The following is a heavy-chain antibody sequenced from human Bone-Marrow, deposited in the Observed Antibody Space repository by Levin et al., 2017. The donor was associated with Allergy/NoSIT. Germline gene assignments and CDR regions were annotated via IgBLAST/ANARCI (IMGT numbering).Heavy chain of an antibody. V-gene: IGHV3-9*01. D-gene: IGHD2-15*01. Sequence: SCAASGFTFDDYAMHWVRQAPGKALEWVSGISWNSGSRAYAGSVKGRFTISRDSAQNSLHLQMNSLRPEDTAFYYCVKAAYCAGGSCLREYFQHWGQGTLVTVSS. CDR1: GFTFDDYA. J-gene: IGHJ1*01. CDR2: ISWNSGSR. CDR3: VKAAYCAGGSCLREYFQH.